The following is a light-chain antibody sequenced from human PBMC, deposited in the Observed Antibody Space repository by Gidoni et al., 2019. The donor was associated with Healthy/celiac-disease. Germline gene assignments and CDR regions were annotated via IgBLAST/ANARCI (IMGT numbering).Light chain of an antibody. Sequence: SSDLSPPPSLSVSPAQTAIITCSGDKLGDKYASWYQQKPGQSPVLVIYQDSKRPSGIPERFSGSNSGNTATLTISGTQAMDEADYYCQAWDSSTGVFGGGTKLTVL. J-gene: IGLJ2*01. V-gene: IGLV3-1*01. CDR1: KLGDKY. CDR3: QAWDSSTGV. CDR2: QDS.